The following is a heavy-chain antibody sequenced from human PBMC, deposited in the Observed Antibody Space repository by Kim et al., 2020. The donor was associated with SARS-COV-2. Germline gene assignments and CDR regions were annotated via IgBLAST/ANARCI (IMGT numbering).Heavy chain of an antibody. V-gene: IGHV4-61*01. J-gene: IGHJ2*01. CDR3: ARDRIEVPAPKRGECWYFDL. D-gene: IGHD2-2*01. Sequence: SETLSLTCTVSGGSVSSGSYYWSWIRQPQGKGLEWIGYIYYSGSTNYNPSLKSRVTISVDTSKNQFSLKLSSVTAADTAVYYCARDRIEVPAPKRGECWYFDLWGRGTLVTVSS. CDR1: GGSVSSGSYY. CDR2: IYYSGST.